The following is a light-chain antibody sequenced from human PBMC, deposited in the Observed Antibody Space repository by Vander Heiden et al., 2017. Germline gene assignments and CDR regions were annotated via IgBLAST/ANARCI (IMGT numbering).Light chain of an antibody. J-gene: IGKJ2*01. V-gene: IGKV2-28*01. Sequence: DIVMTQSPLSLPVTPGEPASISCRSSQSLLHSNGYNYLDWYLQKPGQSPQLLIYLGSNRASGVPDRFSGSGSGTDFTLKISRVAAEDVGVYYCRQALQTPGTFGQGTKLEIK. CDR1: QSLLHSNGYNY. CDR3: RQALQTPGT. CDR2: LGS.